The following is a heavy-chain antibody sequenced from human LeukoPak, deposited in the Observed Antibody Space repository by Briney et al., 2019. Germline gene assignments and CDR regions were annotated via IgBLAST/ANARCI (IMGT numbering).Heavy chain of an antibody. D-gene: IGHD6-19*01. CDR1: GGSISSQTYY. CDR2: IYYGRSA. J-gene: IGHJ4*02. CDR3: ARRASGFDY. V-gene: IGHV4-39*01. Sequence: PSETLSLTCTVSGGSISSQTYYWTWIRQPPGKGLEWIGSIYYGRSAYYNPSLKNRVTISVDTSKNQFSLKLSSVTAADTAVYYCARRASGFDYWGQGTLVTVSS.